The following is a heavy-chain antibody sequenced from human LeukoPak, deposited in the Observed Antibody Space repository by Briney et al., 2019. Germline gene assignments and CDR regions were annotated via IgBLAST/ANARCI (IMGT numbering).Heavy chain of an antibody. CDR2: ISSSGGTT. CDR3: AKAGIAVPATPEY. CDR1: GFTFSSYA. Sequence: GGSLRLSRAASGFTFSSYAINWVRQAPGKGLEWVSVISSSGGTTYYSDSVKGRFIISRDNSKNTLYLQMNSLRAEDTAVYYCAKAGIAVPATPEYCGQGTQVTVSS. D-gene: IGHD6-19*01. V-gene: IGHV3-23*01. J-gene: IGHJ4*02.